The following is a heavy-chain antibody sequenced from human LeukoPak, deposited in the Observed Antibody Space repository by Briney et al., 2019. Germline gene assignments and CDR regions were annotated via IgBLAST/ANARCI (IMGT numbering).Heavy chain of an antibody. D-gene: IGHD6-19*01. V-gene: IGHV3-33*06. Sequence: GRSLRLSCAASGFTFSDYGMHWVRQAPGKGLEWVAVIYNDGSKRYYADSVKGRFTISRDNSKSTLYLQMDSLRDEDTAVYYCAKDASGPYSSLFYPWGQGTLVIVSS. CDR3: AKDASGPYSSLFYP. J-gene: IGHJ5*02. CDR2: IYNDGSKR. CDR1: GFTFSDYG.